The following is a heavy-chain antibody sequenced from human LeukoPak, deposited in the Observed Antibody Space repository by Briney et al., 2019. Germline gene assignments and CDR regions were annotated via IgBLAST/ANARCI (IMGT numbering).Heavy chain of an antibody. V-gene: IGHV4-34*01. CDR1: GFTFSSYA. Sequence: GSLRLSCAASGFTFSSYAMSWVRQPPGKGLEWIGEINHSGSTNYNPSLKSRVTISVDTSKNQFSLKLSSVTAADTAVYYCASLRITMIVVAPWGQGTLVTVSS. CDR3: ASLRITMIVVAP. D-gene: IGHD3-22*01. J-gene: IGHJ5*02. CDR2: INHSGST.